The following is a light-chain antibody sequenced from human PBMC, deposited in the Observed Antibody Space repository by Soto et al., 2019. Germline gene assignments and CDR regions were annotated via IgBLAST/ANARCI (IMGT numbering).Light chain of an antibody. CDR1: STNVGGYNS. J-gene: IGLJ1*01. CDR2: EVS. CDR3: SSYRSISSLYV. Sequence: QSALTQPASVSGAPGQTITISCTGTSTNVGGYNSVSWYQQHPGKAPKLMIYEVSNRPSGVSNRFSGSKSGNTASLTIAVLHDDDEDDYYCSSYRSISSLYVFGTGTKVTVL. V-gene: IGLV2-14*01.